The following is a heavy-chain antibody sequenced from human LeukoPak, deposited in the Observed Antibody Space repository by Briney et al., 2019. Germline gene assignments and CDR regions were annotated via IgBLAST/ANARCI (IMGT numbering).Heavy chain of an antibody. CDR3: AKDRSGTFYVGGNY. D-gene: IGHD1-26*01. Sequence: PGGSLRLSCATSGFSFSSYGMHWVRQAPGKGLEWVAFTRYDGNTKYYADSVKGRFTISRDNSKNTLFLQMNSLRADDTAVYYCAKDRSGTFYVGGNYWGQGTLVTVSS. CDR2: TRYDGNTK. V-gene: IGHV3-30*02. CDR1: GFSFSSYG. J-gene: IGHJ4*02.